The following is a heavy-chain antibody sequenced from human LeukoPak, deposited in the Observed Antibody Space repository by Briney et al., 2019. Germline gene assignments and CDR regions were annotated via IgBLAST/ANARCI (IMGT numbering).Heavy chain of an antibody. CDR1: RGTFSSYA. J-gene: IGHJ4*02. V-gene: IGHV1-69*05. D-gene: IGHD5-24*01. Sequence: ASVKVSRKASRGTFSSYAISWVRQAPGQGLEWMGRIIAIFGTANYAQKFQGRVTITTDESTSTAYRKPSSLRSEDTAVYYCAIPGYNNWGQGTLVTVSS. CDR2: IIAIFGTA. CDR3: AIPGYNN.